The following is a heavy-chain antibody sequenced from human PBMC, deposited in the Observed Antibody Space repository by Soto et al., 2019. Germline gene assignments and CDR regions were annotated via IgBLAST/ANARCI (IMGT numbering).Heavy chain of an antibody. CDR2: ISAYNGNT. CDR3: ARDTYGSYDY. CDR1: GYTFTNYG. V-gene: IGHV1-18*01. D-gene: IGHD4-17*01. J-gene: IGHJ4*02. Sequence: ASVKVSCKASGYTFTNYGLSWVRQAPGQGLEWMGWISAYNGNTNYAQKLQGRVTMTTDTSTTTAYMELRSLTSDDTAVYYCARDTYGSYDYWGQGTLVTVSS.